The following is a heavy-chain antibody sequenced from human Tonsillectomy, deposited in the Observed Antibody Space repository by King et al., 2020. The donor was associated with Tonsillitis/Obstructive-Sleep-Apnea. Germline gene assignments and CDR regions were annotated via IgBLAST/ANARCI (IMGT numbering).Heavy chain of an antibody. J-gene: IGHJ6*03. V-gene: IGHV3-30*04. CDR1: EFTFITYA. D-gene: IGHD3-3*01. CDR3: ARDXRLXAXXFRSGGXYYYYYMDV. Sequence: VQLVESGGGVVQPGRSLRLSCAASEFTFITYAIHWVRQAPGKXLEWAAVISYDGSHKYYADSVXGRFTIXRDNSKXTVYLQMSSXRADDTFVYYCARDXRLXAXXFRSGGXYYYYYMDVWGKXXXVTVSS. CDR2: ISYDGSHK.